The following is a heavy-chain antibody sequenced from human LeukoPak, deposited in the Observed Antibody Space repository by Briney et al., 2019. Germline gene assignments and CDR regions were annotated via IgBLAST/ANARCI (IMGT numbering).Heavy chain of an antibody. D-gene: IGHD6-19*01. CDR3: ARDLFGAVAGTTSLLYFDY. V-gene: IGHV3-21*01. J-gene: IGHJ4*02. CDR2: ISSSSSYI. CDR1: GFTFSSYS. Sequence: PGGSLRLSCAASGFTFSSYSMNWVRQAPGKGLEWVSSISSSSSYIYYADSVKGRFTISRDNAKNSLYLQMNSLRAEDTAVYYCARDLFGAVAGTTSLLYFDYWGQGTLVTVSS.